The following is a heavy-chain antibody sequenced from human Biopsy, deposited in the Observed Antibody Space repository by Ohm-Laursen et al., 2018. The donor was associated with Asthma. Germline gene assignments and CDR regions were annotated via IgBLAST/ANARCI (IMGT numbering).Heavy chain of an antibody. CDR3: AKATLGDIGKDY. J-gene: IGHJ4*02. CDR2: INSSGTTI. Sequence: SLRLSCAASGFPFSDYYMSWIRQAPGKGLEWVSYINSSGTTIFNADSVKGRFTISRDNAKNSLYLQMNSLRVEDTALYYCAKATLGDIGKDYWGQGTLVTVSS. V-gene: IGHV3-11*01. D-gene: IGHD2-21*01. CDR1: GFPFSDYY.